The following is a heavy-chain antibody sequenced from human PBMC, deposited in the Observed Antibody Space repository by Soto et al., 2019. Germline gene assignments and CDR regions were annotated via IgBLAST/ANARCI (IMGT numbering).Heavy chain of an antibody. CDR1: GYSFTSYW. D-gene: IGHD6-19*01. J-gene: IGHJ6*02. CDR2: IYPGDSDT. V-gene: IGHV5-51*01. CDR3: ARHRMVAGIYYKYGMDV. Sequence: PGESLKISCKGSGYSFTSYWIAWVRQMPGKGLEWMGIIYPGDSDTRYSPSFQGQVTMSADKSISTAYLQWSSLKASDTAMYYCARHRMVAGIYYKYGMDVWDQGTTVTVSS.